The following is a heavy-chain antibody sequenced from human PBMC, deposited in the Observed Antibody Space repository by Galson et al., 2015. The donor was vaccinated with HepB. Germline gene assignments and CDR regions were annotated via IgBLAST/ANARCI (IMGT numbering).Heavy chain of an antibody. CDR3: ARAAYCSGGSCYPTPDWFDP. J-gene: IGHJ5*02. CDR2: IIPILGIA. Sequence: SVKVSCKASGGTFSSYGISWVRQAPGQGLEWMGGIIPILGIANYAQKFQGRVTITADKSTSTAYMELSSLRSEDTAVYYCARAAYCSGGSCYPTPDWFDPWGQGTLVTVSS. D-gene: IGHD2-15*01. CDR1: GGTFSSYG. V-gene: IGHV1-69*10.